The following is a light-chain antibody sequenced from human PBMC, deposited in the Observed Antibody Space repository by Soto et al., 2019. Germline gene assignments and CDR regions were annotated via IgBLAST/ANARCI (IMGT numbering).Light chain of an antibody. J-gene: IGLJ1*01. CDR1: SSDVGYYDY. CDR3: SSYAGSNNFV. V-gene: IGLV2-8*01. CDR2: EVT. Sequence: QSALTQLPSASGFPGQSVTISCTGTSSDVGYYDYVSWYQQHPGKAPKLVIYEVTKRPSGVPDRVSASKSGNTASLTVSGLRAEDEADYYCSSYAGSNNFVFGSGTKLTV.